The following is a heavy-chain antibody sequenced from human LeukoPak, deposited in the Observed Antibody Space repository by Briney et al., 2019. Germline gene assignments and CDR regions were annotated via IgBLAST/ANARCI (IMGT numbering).Heavy chain of an antibody. J-gene: IGHJ6*03. Sequence: GGSLRLFCAASGFTFSSYAMSWVRQAPGKGLEWVSAISGSGGSTYYADSVKGRFTISRDNSKNTLYLQMNSLRAEDTAVYYCAKVPLAARPDYYYYYMDVWGKGTTVTVSS. CDR3: AKVPLAARPDYYYYYMDV. V-gene: IGHV3-23*01. CDR2: ISGSGGST. CDR1: GFTFSSYA. D-gene: IGHD6-6*01.